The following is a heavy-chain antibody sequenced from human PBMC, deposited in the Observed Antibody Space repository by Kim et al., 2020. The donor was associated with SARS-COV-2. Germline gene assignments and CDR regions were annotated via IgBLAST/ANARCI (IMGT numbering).Heavy chain of an antibody. CDR2: I. CDR3: ARDSNYGGTFDY. V-gene: IGHV3-48*03. D-gene: IGHD4-17*01. J-gene: IGHJ4*02. Sequence: INHPDSVKCRFIISRDNSKHSLYLQMNSLRDEDTAIYYCARDSNYGGTFDYWGQGALVTVSS.